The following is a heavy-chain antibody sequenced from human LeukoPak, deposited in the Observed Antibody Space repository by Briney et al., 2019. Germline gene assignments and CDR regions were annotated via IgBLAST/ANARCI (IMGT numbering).Heavy chain of an antibody. CDR2: INPNSGGT. CDR3: AREGDLGHQWLVRYFDY. Sequence: ASVKVSCKASGYTFTGYYMHWVRQAPGQGLGWMGRINPNSGGTNYAQKFQGRVTMTRDTSISTAYMELSRLRSDDTAVYYCAREGDLGHQWLVRYFDYWGQGTLVTVSS. D-gene: IGHD6-19*01. J-gene: IGHJ4*02. CDR1: GYTFTGYY. V-gene: IGHV1-2*06.